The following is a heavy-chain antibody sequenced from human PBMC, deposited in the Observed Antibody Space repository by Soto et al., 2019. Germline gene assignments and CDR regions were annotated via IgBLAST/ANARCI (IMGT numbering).Heavy chain of an antibody. CDR1: GFTFSSYG. CDR2: ISYDGSNK. J-gene: IGHJ6*02. CDR3: ANSKYYDLVSGYNGMDV. D-gene: IGHD3-3*01. Sequence: PGGSLRLSCAASGFTFSSYGIHWVRQAPGKGLEWVAVISYDGSNKYYADSVKGRFTISRDNSKNTLYLQMNSLRAEDTAVYYCANSKYYDLVSGYNGMDVWGQGTTVTVSS. V-gene: IGHV3-30*18.